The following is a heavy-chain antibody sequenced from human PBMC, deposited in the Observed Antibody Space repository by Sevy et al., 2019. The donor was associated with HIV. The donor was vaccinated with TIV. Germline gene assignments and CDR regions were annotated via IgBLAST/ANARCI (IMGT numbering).Heavy chain of an antibody. Sequence: GGSLRLSCAASGFTFSSYEMNWVRQAPGKGLEWVSYISNSGTTISYSDSVRGRFTISRDNARNSLYLQMNSLRGEDTGVYYCAGDLPPSATTVAHFDHWGQGTLVTVSS. CDR2: ISNSGTTI. J-gene: IGHJ4*02. V-gene: IGHV3-48*03. CDR3: AGDLPPSATTVAHFDH. D-gene: IGHD4-17*01. CDR1: GFTFSSYE.